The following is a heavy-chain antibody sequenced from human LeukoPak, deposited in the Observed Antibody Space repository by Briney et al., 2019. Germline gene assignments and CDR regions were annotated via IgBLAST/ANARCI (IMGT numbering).Heavy chain of an antibody. CDR2: IYYSGST. D-gene: IGHD4-17*01. CDR3: ARGGMDGDYDY. J-gene: IGHJ4*02. Sequence: PSETLSLTCTVSGGSISSSSYYWGWIRQPPGKGLEWIGSIYYSGSTYYNPSLKSRVTISVDTSKNQFSLKLSSVTAADTAVYYCARGGMDGDYDYWGQGTLVTVSS. V-gene: IGHV4-39*01. CDR1: GGSISSSSYY.